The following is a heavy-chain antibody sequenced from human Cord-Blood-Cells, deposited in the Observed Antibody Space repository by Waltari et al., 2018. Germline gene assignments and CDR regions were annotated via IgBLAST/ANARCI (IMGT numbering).Heavy chain of an antibody. V-gene: IGHV4-59*11. D-gene: IGHD6-13*01. CDR3: ARDTPRSSWYAFDI. CDR2: IYYSGST. Sequence: QVQLQESGPGLVKPSATLSLTCPVSGGSISSHYWSWIRQPPGKGLEWIGYIYYSGSTNYNPSLKSRVTISVDTSKNQFSLKLSSVTAADTAVYYCARDTPRSSWYAFDIWGQGTMVTVSS. J-gene: IGHJ3*02. CDR1: GGSISSHY.